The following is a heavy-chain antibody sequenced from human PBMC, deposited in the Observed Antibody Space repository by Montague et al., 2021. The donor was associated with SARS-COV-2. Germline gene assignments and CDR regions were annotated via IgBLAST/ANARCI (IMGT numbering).Heavy chain of an antibody. V-gene: IGHV4-38-2*02. CDR1: GFSISSGYY. D-gene: IGHD3-3*01. Sequence: SETLSLTCSVSGFSISSGYYWGWIQQTPGKGLEWIGSRYQNGATXYSPSLKRPVTILLDTSKNQFSLSLTSVTAADTAVYYCARSGVGIFDFSYFDSWGQGSLVIVSS. CDR3: ARSGVGIFDFSYFDS. CDR2: RYQNGAT. J-gene: IGHJ4*02.